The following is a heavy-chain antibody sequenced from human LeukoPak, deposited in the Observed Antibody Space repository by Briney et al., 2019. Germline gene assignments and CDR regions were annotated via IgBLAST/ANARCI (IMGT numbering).Heavy chain of an antibody. Sequence: PSETRSLTCAVSGYSISSGYYWGWIRPPPGKGLEWIGGIYHSGSTYYNPSLKSRVTISVDTSKNQFSLKLSSVTAADTAVYYCARQTGFLDYWGQGTLVTVSS. CDR1: GYSISSGYY. J-gene: IGHJ4*02. D-gene: IGHD1-1*01. CDR2: IYHSGST. V-gene: IGHV4-38-2*01. CDR3: ARQTGFLDY.